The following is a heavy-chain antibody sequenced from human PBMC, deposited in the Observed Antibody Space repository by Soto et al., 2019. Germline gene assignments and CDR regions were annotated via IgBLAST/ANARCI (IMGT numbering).Heavy chain of an antibody. D-gene: IGHD1-1*01. CDR2: IGPDGSNI. J-gene: IGHJ4*02. CDR1: GFIFSSHW. CDR3: VRDNNWSFDY. V-gene: IGHV3-74*01. Sequence: GGSLRLSGAASGFIFSSHWMHWVRQAPGKGLVGVSHIGPDGSNIWEADSVQGRFTISRDNARNRLYLQMNSLRDEDTSIYYCVRDNNWSFDYWGQGSLVTVSS.